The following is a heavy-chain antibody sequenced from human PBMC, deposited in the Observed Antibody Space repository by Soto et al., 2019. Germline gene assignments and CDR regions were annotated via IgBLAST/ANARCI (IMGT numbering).Heavy chain of an antibody. CDR1: GASISSTNW. CDR3: ARDIVVPTTRGFDY. D-gene: IGHD2-15*01. J-gene: IGHJ4*02. V-gene: IGHV4-4*02. Sequence: QVQLQESGPGLVKPSGTLSLTCAVSGASISSTNWWSWVRQAPGAGPEWIGEIYHSGATNYNPSLKSRVIISMETSKNHLSLTLDSVTAADTAVYFCARDIVVPTTRGFDYWGQGTLVTVSS. CDR2: IYHSGAT.